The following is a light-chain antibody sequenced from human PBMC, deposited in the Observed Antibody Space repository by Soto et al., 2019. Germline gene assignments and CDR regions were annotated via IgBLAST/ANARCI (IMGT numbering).Light chain of an antibody. CDR3: QQSYLSLT. V-gene: IGKV1-39*01. CDR1: QSMSTY. CDR2: DAS. Sequence: DIQLTQSPTSLSASVGDRVTITCRASQSMSTYLNWYQQKPGKAPKLLINDASTLQTGVPSRFSGSGSGTDFSLTISSLQPEDVATYYCQQSYLSLTFGGGTKVGIK. J-gene: IGKJ4*01.